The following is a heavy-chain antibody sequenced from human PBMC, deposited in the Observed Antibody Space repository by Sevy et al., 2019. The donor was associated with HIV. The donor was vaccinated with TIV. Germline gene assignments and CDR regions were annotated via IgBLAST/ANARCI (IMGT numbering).Heavy chain of an antibody. J-gene: IGHJ4*01. CDR3: TTEVYSNGWYQPLNY. Sequence: GGSLRLSCAASGFTFSNAWMTWVRQAPGKGLEWVGRIKRKIDGGTADYAAPVKGRFIISRDDSKNTLYLQMNSLKTEDSAVYYCTTEVYSNGWYQPLNYWGHGTLVTVSS. D-gene: IGHD6-19*01. V-gene: IGHV3-15*01. CDR2: IKRKIDGGTA. CDR1: GFTFSNAW.